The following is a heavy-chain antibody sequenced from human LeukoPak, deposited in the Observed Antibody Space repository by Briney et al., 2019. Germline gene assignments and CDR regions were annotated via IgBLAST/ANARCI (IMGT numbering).Heavy chain of an antibody. J-gene: IGHJ4*02. V-gene: IGHV3-7*01. CDR2: IKQDGSEK. CDR3: AREMMPLTTGLFTPEHESFDY. CDR1: GFSFSNAW. D-gene: IGHD1-1*01. Sequence: GGSLRLSCAASGFSFSNAWMSWVRQAPGKGLEWVANIKQDGSEKYYVDSVKGRFTISRDNAKNSLYLQMNSLRAEDTAVYYCAREMMPLTTGLFTPEHESFDYWGQGTLVTVSS.